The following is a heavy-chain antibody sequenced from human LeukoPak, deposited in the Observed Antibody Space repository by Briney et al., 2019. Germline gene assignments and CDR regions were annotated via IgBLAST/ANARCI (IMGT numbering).Heavy chain of an antibody. J-gene: IGHJ6*02. CDR3: ARGRKTRYGSGSSWAYGMDV. Sequence: SETLSLTCAVYGGSFSGYYWSWIRQPPGRGLEGIGEINHSGSTNYNPSLQSRVTISVDTSKNQFSLKLSSVTAADTAVYYCARGRKTRYGSGSSWAYGMDVWGQGTTVTVSS. CDR1: GGSFSGYY. V-gene: IGHV4-34*01. CDR2: INHSGST. D-gene: IGHD3-10*01.